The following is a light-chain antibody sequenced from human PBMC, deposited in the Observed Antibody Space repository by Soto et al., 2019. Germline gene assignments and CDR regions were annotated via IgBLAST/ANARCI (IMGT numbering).Light chain of an antibody. CDR2: EVS. V-gene: IGLV2-8*01. J-gene: IGLJ2*01. Sequence: QSALTQPPSASGSPGQSVTISCIGTSSDVGGYNYVSWYQQHPGKAPKLMIYEVSKRPSGVPDRVSGSKSGNTASLTVSGLQAEDEADYYCSSYAASNNLGVFGGGTKPTVL. CDR1: SSDVGGYNY. CDR3: SSYAASNNLGV.